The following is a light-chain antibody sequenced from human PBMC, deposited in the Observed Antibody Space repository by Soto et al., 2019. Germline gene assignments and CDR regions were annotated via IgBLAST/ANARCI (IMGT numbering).Light chain of an antibody. CDR1: QSVSSN. Sequence: EILLTQSPGTLSLSPGERATLSCRASQSVSSNLAWYQQKPGQAPRLLIYGASTRATGIPARFSGSGSGTEFTLTISSLQSEDFAVYYCQQYNNWPRTFGQGTKVDI. V-gene: IGKV3-15*01. J-gene: IGKJ1*01. CDR2: GAS. CDR3: QQYNNWPRT.